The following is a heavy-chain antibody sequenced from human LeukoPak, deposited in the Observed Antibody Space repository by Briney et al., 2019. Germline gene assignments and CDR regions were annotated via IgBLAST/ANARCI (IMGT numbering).Heavy chain of an antibody. Sequence: PSETLSLTCTVSGGSVSSGSYYWSWIRQPPGKGLDWIGDIYYSGSTNYNPSLKSRVTISVDTSKNQFSLKLSSVTAADTAVYYCAREGLYGDYVWSLDYWGQGTLVTVSS. CDR3: AREGLYGDYVWSLDY. CDR1: GGSVSSGSYY. CDR2: IYYSGST. J-gene: IGHJ4*02. D-gene: IGHD4-17*01. V-gene: IGHV4-61*01.